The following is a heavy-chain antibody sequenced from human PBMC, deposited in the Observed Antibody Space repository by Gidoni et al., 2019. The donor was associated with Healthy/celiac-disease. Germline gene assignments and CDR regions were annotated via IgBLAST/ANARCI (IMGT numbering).Heavy chain of an antibody. Sequence: EVQLVESGGGVVRPGGSLRLSCAASGFTFVDYGMSWVRQAPGKGLEWVSGINWNGGSTGYADAVKGRFTIARDNAKNSLYLQMNSLRAEDTALYYCARVRGVIIFESIDCWGQGTLVTVSS. J-gene: IGHJ4*02. CDR3: ARVRGVIIFESIDC. D-gene: IGHD3-10*01. CDR2: INWNGGST. V-gene: IGHV3-20*04. CDR1: GFTFVDYG.